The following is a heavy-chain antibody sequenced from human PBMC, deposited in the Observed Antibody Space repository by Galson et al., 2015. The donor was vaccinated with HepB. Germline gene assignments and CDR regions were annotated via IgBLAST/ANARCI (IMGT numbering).Heavy chain of an antibody. Sequence: SVKVSCKASGYTFTSYGISWVRQAPGQGLEWMGWISAYNGNTNYAQKLQGRVTMTTDTSTSTAYMELRSLRSDDTAVYYCARVCSGWYGEGWERCFDYWGQGTLVTVSS. J-gene: IGHJ4*02. D-gene: IGHD6-19*01. V-gene: IGHV1-18*04. CDR2: ISAYNGNT. CDR3: ARVCSGWYGEGWERCFDY. CDR1: GYTFTSYG.